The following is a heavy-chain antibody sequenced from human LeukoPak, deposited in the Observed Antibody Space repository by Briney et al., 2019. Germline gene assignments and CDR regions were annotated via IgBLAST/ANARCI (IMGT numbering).Heavy chain of an antibody. CDR1: GGSFSGYY. D-gene: IGHD1-26*01. V-gene: IGHV4-34*01. J-gene: IGHJ4*02. Sequence: SETLSLTCAVYGGSFSGYYWSWIRQPPGKGLEWIGEINHSGSTNYNPSLKSRVTISVDTSKNQFSLKLSSVTAADTAVYYCARGGRWEPRIYSGQGTLVTVSS. CDR3: ARGGRWEPRIY. CDR2: INHSGST.